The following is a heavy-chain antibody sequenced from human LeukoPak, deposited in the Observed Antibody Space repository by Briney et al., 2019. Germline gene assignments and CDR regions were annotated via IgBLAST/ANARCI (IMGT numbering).Heavy chain of an antibody. CDR1: GGSICSGGYY. J-gene: IGHJ6*02. V-gene: IGHV4-31*03. Sequence: SETLSLTCTVSGGSICSGGYYWNWIRQHPGKGLEWIGYIFYGGTSYNPSLKSRVTISVDTSKNQFSLKLSSVTAADTAVYYCARAEGMDVWGQGTTITVSS. CDR2: IFYGGT. CDR3: ARAEGMDV.